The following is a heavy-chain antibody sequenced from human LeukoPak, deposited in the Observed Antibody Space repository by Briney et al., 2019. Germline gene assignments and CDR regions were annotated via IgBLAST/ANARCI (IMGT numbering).Heavy chain of an antibody. Sequence: GGSLRLSCAASGFTFSSYEMNWVRQAPGKGLEWVSYIRRSGTAIYYADSVKVRFTISRDDAKNSLYLQMNSLRAEDTAVYYCARDKGSDGIDFWGQGTLVTVSS. CDR1: GFTFSSYE. V-gene: IGHV3-48*03. CDR3: ARDKGSDGIDF. CDR2: IRRSGTAI. D-gene: IGHD1-26*01. J-gene: IGHJ4*02.